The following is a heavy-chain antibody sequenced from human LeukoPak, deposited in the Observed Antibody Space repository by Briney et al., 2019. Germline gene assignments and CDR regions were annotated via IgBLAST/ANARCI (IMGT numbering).Heavy chain of an antibody. CDR1: GFTFSSYS. D-gene: IGHD1-26*01. J-gene: IGHJ4*02. V-gene: IGHV3-21*01. CDR3: ARDQVKWEDGGFDY. CDR2: ISSSGSYI. Sequence: GGSLRLSCAASGFTFSSYSMNWVRQAPGKGLEWVSSISSSGSYIYYADSVKGRFTISRDNAKNSLYLQMNSLRAEDTAVYYCARDQVKWEDGGFDYWGQGTLVTVSS.